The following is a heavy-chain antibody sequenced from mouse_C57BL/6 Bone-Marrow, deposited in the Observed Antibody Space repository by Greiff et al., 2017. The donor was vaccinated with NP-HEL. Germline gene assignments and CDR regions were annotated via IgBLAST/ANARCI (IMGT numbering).Heavy chain of an antibody. CDR3: ARRYSNYGYYAMDY. J-gene: IGHJ4*01. CDR2: ISNGGGST. V-gene: IGHV5-12*01. Sequence: EVQLVESGGGLVQPGGSLKLSCAASGFTFSDYYMYWVRQTPEKRLEWVAYISNGGGSTYYLDTVKGRFTISRDNAKNTLYLQMSRLKSEDTAMYYCARRYSNYGYYAMDYWGQGTSVTVSS. D-gene: IGHD2-5*01. CDR1: GFTFSDYY.